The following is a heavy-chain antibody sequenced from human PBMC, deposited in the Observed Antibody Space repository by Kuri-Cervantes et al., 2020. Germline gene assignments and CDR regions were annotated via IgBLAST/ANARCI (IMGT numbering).Heavy chain of an antibody. V-gene: IGHV3-33*01. D-gene: IGHD3-10*01. CDR2: IWYDASNK. J-gene: IGHJ4*02. CDR3: ARGGRGEDYFDY. CDR1: GFTFSSYG. Sequence: GESLKISCAASGFTFSSYGMHWVRQAPGKGLEWVAVIWYDASNKYYADSVKGRFTISRDNSKNTLYLQMNSLRAEDTAVYYCARGGRGEDYFDYWGQGTLVTVSS.